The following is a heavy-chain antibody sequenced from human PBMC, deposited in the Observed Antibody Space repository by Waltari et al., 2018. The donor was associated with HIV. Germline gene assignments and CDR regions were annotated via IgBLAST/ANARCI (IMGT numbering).Heavy chain of an antibody. Sequence: EVLLVEYGGGLGKLGGYLRLSCAALGLHFSDPWMSWVRQAPGTGLEWVGRIKSNTDGGTTDYAAPVKGRFTISRDDSKTTLYLEMNSLKTEDTAVYYCTTVGGGTRDYWGQGTLITVSS. CDR2: IKSNTDGGTT. D-gene: IGHD3-16*01. CDR1: GLHFSDPW. CDR3: TTVGGGTRDY. V-gene: IGHV3-15*01. J-gene: IGHJ4*02.